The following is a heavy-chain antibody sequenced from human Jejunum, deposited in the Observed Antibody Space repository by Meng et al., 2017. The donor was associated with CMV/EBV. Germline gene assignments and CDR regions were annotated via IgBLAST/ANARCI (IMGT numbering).Heavy chain of an antibody. Sequence: SGYRFPYYWIAWVRPMPGKGLEWMGIIYPGDSDTTYSPSFQGQVTISADKSISTAYLQWSSLKASDTAMYYCARRGYSYSADSWGQGTLVTVSS. CDR2: IYPGDSDT. D-gene: IGHD5-18*01. J-gene: IGHJ4*02. CDR3: ARRGYSYSADS. CDR1: GYRFPYYW. V-gene: IGHV5-51*01.